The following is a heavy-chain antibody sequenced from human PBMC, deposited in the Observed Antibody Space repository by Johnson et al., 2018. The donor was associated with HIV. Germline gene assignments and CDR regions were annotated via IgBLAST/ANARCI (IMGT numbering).Heavy chain of an antibody. Sequence: QVQLVESGGGLVKPGGSLRLSCAASGFSFSDYYMSWIRQAPGKGLESVSYISSSGSIISYADSVKGRFTISRDNAKNTLYLEMSGLRADDTAVYYCVRDDYSFHIWGRGTLVTVSS. V-gene: IGHV3-11*04. J-gene: IGHJ3*02. CDR1: GFSFSDYY. D-gene: IGHD4/OR15-4a*01. CDR2: ISSSGSII. CDR3: VRDDYSFHI.